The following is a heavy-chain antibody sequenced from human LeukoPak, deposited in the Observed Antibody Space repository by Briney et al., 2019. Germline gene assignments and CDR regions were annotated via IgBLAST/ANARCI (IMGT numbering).Heavy chain of an antibody. CDR3: ARDAGDSGGYYFDS. CDR2: ISYDGSNK. CDR1: GFTFRNYA. J-gene: IGHJ4*02. V-gene: IGHV3-30*04. D-gene: IGHD2-21*02. Sequence: GRSLRLSCAASGFTFRNYAMHWVRQAPGKGPEWVAVISYDGSNKLYADSVKGRFTISRDNSKNSLYLQMSSLRAEDTAVYYCARDAGDSGGYYFDSWGQGTLVTVSS.